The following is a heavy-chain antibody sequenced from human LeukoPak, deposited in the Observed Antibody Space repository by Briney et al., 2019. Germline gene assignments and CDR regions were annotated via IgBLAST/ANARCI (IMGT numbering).Heavy chain of an antibody. Sequence: GGSLRLSCAASGFTFSSYGMHWVRQAPGKGLEWVAVISYDGSNKYYADSVKGRFTISRDNSKNTLYLQMNSLRAEDTAVYYCAKDYCSSTSCPNYWGQGTLVTVSP. CDR2: ISYDGSNK. D-gene: IGHD2-2*01. CDR1: GFTFSSYG. V-gene: IGHV3-30*18. CDR3: AKDYCSSTSCPNY. J-gene: IGHJ4*02.